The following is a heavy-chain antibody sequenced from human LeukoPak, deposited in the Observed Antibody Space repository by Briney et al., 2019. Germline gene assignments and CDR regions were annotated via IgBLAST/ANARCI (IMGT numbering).Heavy chain of an antibody. Sequence: SQTLSLTCAISGDSVFSNTAAWNWIRLSPSRGLEWLGRTYYRSKWYNDYPVSVKGRITINPDTSKNQFSLQLNSVTPEDTAVYYCARGNYDFWSGYISYYFDYWGQGTLVTVSS. CDR1: GDSVFSNTAA. CDR3: ARGNYDFWSGYISYYFDY. CDR2: TYYRSKWYN. V-gene: IGHV6-1*01. D-gene: IGHD3-3*01. J-gene: IGHJ4*02.